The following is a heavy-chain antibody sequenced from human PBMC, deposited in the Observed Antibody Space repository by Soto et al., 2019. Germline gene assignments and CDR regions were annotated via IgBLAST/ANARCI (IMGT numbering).Heavy chain of an antibody. Sequence: PVGSLRLSCASSGCTFSSYDMHCVRQATGKGLEWVSAIGTAGDPYYPGSVKGRFTISRENAKNSLYLQMNSLRAGDTAVYYCARWDSWGGAFEYWGQGTLVTVS. V-gene: IGHV3-13*05. D-gene: IGHD7-27*01. CDR1: GCTFSSYD. CDR3: ARWDSWGGAFEY. J-gene: IGHJ4*02. CDR2: IGTAGDP.